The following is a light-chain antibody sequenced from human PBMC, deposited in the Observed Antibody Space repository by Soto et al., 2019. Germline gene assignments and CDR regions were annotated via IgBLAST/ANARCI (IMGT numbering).Light chain of an antibody. CDR3: NSYAGSNNWV. V-gene: IGLV2-8*01. J-gene: IGLJ3*02. CDR1: SSDVGSYNY. CDR2: EVS. Sequence: QSVLTQPASVSGSPGQSITISCTGTSSDVGSYNYVSWFQQHPGKAPKLMIYEVSKRPSGVPDRFSGSKSVNTASLTVSGLQAEDEADYYCNSYAGSNNWVFGGGTKVTVL.